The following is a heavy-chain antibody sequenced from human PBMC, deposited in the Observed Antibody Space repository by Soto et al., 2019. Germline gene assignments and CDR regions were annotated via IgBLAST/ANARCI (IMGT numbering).Heavy chain of an antibody. CDR3: ARNNPYINSFGNGFDP. CDR2: IIPVFGTV. CDR1: GGTFSNYA. Sequence: QVRLVQSGAEVKKPGSSVKVSCKASGGTFSNYAITWLRLAPGQGLEWLGGIIPVFGTVNYAQKFQGRVTITADESTITPYMELNRLSSEDTAVYYCARNNPYINSFGNGFDPWGQGTLVIVSA. D-gene: IGHD6-13*01. V-gene: IGHV1-69*01. J-gene: IGHJ5*02.